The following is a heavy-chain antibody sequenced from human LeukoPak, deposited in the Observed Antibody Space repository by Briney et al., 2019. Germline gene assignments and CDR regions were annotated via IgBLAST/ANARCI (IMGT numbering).Heavy chain of an antibody. CDR1: GSTFSTYT. V-gene: IGHV3-23*01. Sequence: GGSLRLSCAASGSTFSTYTMYWVRHPPGKRLEWVSIIGNNGGGIHYADSVKGRFTISRDNSKNALYLQMNSLRVEDTAVYYCAIDPNWGTHSWGRGVLVTVSS. CDR3: AIDPNWGTHS. D-gene: IGHD7-27*01. J-gene: IGHJ4*02. CDR2: IGNNGGGI.